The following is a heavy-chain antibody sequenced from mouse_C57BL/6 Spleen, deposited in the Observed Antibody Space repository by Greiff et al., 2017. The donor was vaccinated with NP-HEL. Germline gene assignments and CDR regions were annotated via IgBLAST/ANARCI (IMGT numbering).Heavy chain of an antibody. Sequence: VQLKESGPELVKPGASVKISCKASGYAFSSSWMNWVKQRPGKGLEWIGRIYPGDGDTNYNGKFKGKATLTADKSSSTAYMQLSSLTSEDSAVYFCARDYGSSSFAYWGQGTLVTVSA. CDR3: ARDYGSSSFAY. CDR2: IYPGDGDT. V-gene: IGHV1-82*01. CDR1: GYAFSSSW. J-gene: IGHJ3*01. D-gene: IGHD1-1*01.